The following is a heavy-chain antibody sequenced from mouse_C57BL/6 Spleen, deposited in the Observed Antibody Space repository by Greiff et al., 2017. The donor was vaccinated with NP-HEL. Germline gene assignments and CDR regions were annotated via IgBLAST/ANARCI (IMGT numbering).Heavy chain of an antibody. V-gene: IGHV5-4*01. CDR1: GFTFSSYA. CDR3: ARDPFYYGNYETFSFAY. Sequence: DVKLVESGGGLVKPGGSLKLSCAASGFTFSSYAMSWVRQTPEKRLEWVATISDGGSYTYYPDNVKGRFTISRDNAKNNLYLQMSHLKSEDTAMYYCARDPFYYGNYETFSFAYWGQGTLVTVSA. J-gene: IGHJ3*01. CDR2: ISDGGSYT. D-gene: IGHD2-1*01.